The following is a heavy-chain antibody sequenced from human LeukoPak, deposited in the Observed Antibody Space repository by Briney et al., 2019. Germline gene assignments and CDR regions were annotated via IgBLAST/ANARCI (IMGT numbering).Heavy chain of an antibody. Sequence: PGGSLRLSCAVSAFTFSNFAMHWVRQAPGKGLEWVAVVSSHGNDGYYADSVKGRFTISRDNSKNTLYLQIDSLRAEDTAIYYFTRDAYNFHAFDYWGQGTLVTVSS. CDR2: VSSHGNDG. CDR1: AFTFSNFA. D-gene: IGHD5-24*01. V-gene: IGHV3-30*08. J-gene: IGHJ4*02. CDR3: TRDAYNFHAFDY.